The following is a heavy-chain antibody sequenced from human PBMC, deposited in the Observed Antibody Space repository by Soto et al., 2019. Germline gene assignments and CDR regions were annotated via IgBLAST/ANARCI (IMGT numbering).Heavy chain of an antibody. V-gene: IGHV1-18*04. CDR1: GYTFTSYG. Sequence: QVQLVQSGAEVKKPGASVKVSCKASGYTFTSYGISWVRQAPGQGLEWMGWISAYNGNTNYAQKLQGRVTMTTDTSTSSAYMELRSLRSDDTAVYYCARERNYYGSGRYYNVWFDPWGQGTLVTVSS. D-gene: IGHD3-10*01. CDR2: ISAYNGNT. CDR3: ARERNYYGSGRYYNVWFDP. J-gene: IGHJ5*02.